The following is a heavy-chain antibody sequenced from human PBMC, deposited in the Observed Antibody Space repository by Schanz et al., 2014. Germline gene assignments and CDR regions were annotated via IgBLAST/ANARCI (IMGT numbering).Heavy chain of an antibody. CDR2: MSYDGSIK. D-gene: IGHD2-2*01. V-gene: IGHV3-30*18. J-gene: IGHJ4*02. CDR1: GFTFSSYG. CDR3: AKDSTHIDIVLVPTAIDY. Sequence: QVQLVESGGGVVQFGRSLRLSCAASGFTFSSYGMHWVRQAPGKGLEWVAAMSYDGSIKYYGDSVKGRFTISRDNSKNTLYLHMNTLRSEDTAVYYCAKDSTHIDIVLVPTAIDYWGQGTLVTVSS.